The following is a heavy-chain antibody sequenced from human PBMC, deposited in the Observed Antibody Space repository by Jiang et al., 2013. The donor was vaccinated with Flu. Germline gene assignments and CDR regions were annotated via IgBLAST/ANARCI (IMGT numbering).Heavy chain of an antibody. CDR1: GGSMSSYY. J-gene: IGHJ6*03. D-gene: IGHD2-8*02. CDR2: IYTSESHNQSP. V-gene: IGHV4-4*08. Sequence: SLTCTVSGGSMSSYYWSWIRQPPGKGLEWTGYIYTSESHNQSPNYNPSLKSRVTISVDTSKNQLSLKLKSVTAADTAVYYCARLSPYCTGGVCTYYMDVWGKGTTVSVSS. CDR3: ARLSPYCTGGVCTYYMDV.